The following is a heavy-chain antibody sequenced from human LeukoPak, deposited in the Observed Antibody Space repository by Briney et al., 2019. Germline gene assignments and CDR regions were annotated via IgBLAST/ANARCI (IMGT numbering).Heavy chain of an antibody. V-gene: IGHV1-18*01. Sequence: ASVKVSCKASGYTFTSYGISWVRQAPGQGLEWMGRISAYNGNTNYAQKLQGRVTMTTDTSTSTAYMELRSLRSDDTAVYYCARDRRNYGSGSYLSFDPWGQGTLVTVSS. CDR1: GYTFTSYG. D-gene: IGHD3-10*01. J-gene: IGHJ5*02. CDR2: ISAYNGNT. CDR3: ARDRRNYGSGSYLSFDP.